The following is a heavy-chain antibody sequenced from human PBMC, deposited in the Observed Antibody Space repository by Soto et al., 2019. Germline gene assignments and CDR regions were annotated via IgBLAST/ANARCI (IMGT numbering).Heavy chain of an antibody. V-gene: IGHV3-7*03. CDR1: GFTFSMYS. CDR3: ARDHLILPAHDFFYGSDV. CDR2: IPQDGVDG. Sequence: GGSLRLSCEVSGFTFSMYSMSWVRQGPGKGLEWVAKIPQDGVDGHYADSVKGRFTISRDNGKNSLYLQLNNLRAEDTAVYYCARDHLILPAHDFFYGSDVWGRGATVTVSS. D-gene: IGHD2-21*02. J-gene: IGHJ6*02.